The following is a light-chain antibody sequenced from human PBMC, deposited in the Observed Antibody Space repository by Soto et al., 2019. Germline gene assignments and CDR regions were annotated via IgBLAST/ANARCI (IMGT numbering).Light chain of an antibody. V-gene: IGKV3D-15*01. CDR2: EAS. Sequence: ESVLTQSPGTLSFSPLERVNLSCSASQSVSNNYLAWYQQKPGQAPRLLIYEASDRATGIPARFSGSGSGTEFTLTISSLQSEDFAVYYCQQYNNWPRTFGQGTKVDI. CDR1: QSVSNN. CDR3: QQYNNWPRT. J-gene: IGKJ1*01.